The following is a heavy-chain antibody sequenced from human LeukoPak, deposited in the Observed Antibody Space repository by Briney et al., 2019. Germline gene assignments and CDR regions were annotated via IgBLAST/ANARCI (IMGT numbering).Heavy chain of an antibody. J-gene: IGHJ3*02. D-gene: IGHD1-26*01. Sequence: ASVKVSCKASGYTFTSYGISWVRQAPGQGLEWMGWINPNSGGTNYAQKFQGRVTMTRDTSISTAYMELSRLRSDDTAVYYCARDPGGSYYLAFDIWGQGTMVTVSS. V-gene: IGHV1-2*02. CDR1: GYTFTSYG. CDR3: ARDPGGSYYLAFDI. CDR2: INPNSGGT.